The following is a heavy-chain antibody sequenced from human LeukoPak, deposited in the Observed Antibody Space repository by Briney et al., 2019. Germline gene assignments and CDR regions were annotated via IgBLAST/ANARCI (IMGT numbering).Heavy chain of an antibody. Sequence: SETLSLTCTVSGGSIASYYWSWIRQPPGKRLEWIGYIYYSGSTNYNPSLKSRVTMSVDTSKNQFSLKLSSVTAADTAVYFCARHGDTSGYYYDFDYWGQGTLVTVSS. CDR2: IYYSGST. CDR1: GGSIASYY. V-gene: IGHV4-59*08. CDR3: ARHGDTSGYYYDFDY. D-gene: IGHD3-22*01. J-gene: IGHJ4*02.